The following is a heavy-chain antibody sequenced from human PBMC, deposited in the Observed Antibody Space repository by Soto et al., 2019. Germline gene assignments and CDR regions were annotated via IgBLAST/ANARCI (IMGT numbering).Heavy chain of an antibody. Sequence: TLSLTCTVSGGSISSGDYYWSWIRQPPGKGLEWIGYIYYSGSTYYNPSLKSRVTISVDTSKNRFSLKLSSVAAADTAVYYCARNYGSGRNSHFDYWGQGTLVTVSS. D-gene: IGHD3-10*01. J-gene: IGHJ4*02. CDR1: GGSISSGDYY. V-gene: IGHV4-30-4*01. CDR3: ARNYGSGRNSHFDY. CDR2: IYYSGST.